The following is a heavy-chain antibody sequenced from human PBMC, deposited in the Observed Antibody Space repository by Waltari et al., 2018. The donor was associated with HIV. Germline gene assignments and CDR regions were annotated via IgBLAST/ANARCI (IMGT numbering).Heavy chain of an antibody. CDR1: GGPISSGGYY. CDR2: IYYSGST. D-gene: IGHD5-18*01. J-gene: IGHJ6*02. CDR3: ARVRSPGYTYGFYFYYYGMDV. V-gene: IGHV4-31*03. Sequence: QVQLQESGPGMVKPSQTLSLTCTVSGGPISSGGYYWSWIRQHPGMELACIEFIYYSGSTSYNPSLKIRVTISVDTSKNQFSLKLSSVTAAYTAVYYCARVRSPGYTYGFYFYYYGMDVWGQGTTVTVSS.